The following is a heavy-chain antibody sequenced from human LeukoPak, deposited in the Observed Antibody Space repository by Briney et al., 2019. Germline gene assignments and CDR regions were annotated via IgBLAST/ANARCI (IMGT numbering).Heavy chain of an antibody. D-gene: IGHD1-26*01. CDR3: ARRRRGWELLTYFDY. V-gene: IGHV4-59*12. Sequence: SETLSLTCTVSGGSISSYYWSWIRQPPGKGLEWIGYIYYSGSTNYNPSLKSRVTISVDTSKNQFSLKLSSVTAADTAVYYCARRRRGWELLTYFDYWGQGTLVTVSS. CDR2: IYYSGST. CDR1: GGSISSYY. J-gene: IGHJ4*02.